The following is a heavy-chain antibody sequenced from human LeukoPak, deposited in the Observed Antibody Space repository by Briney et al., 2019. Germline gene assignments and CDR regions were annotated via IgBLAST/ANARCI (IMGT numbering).Heavy chain of an antibody. J-gene: IGHJ4*02. CDR3: ARGGSGNFYY. Sequence: GGSLRLSCAASGFTFSTYEMNWVRQAPGKGPEWVSYISSSGGTIYYTDSVKGRFTISRDNAKNTLYLQMTSLRAEDTAVYYCARGGSGNFYYWGQGTLVTVSS. D-gene: IGHD1-26*01. CDR2: ISSSGGTI. CDR1: GFTFSTYE. V-gene: IGHV3-48*03.